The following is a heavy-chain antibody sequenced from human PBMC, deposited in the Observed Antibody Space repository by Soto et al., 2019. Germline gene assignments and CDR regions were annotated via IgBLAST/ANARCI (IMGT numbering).Heavy chain of an antibody. CDR1: GFTFSTYA. CDR3: ALRKTVSYFYY. J-gene: IGHJ4*02. CDR2: VSGSGGNT. D-gene: IGHD3-16*01. Sequence: EVQLLESGGGLVQPGGSLRLSCAGSGFTFSTYAMSWVRQAPGKGLEWVSAVSGSGGNTYYTDSVKGRFTISRDNSKNTLYLQMNILRVEDTAVYYCALRKTVSYFYYWGQGTLVTVSS. V-gene: IGHV3-23*01.